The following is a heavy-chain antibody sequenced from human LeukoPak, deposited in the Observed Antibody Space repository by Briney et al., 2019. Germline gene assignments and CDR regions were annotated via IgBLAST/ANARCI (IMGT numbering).Heavy chain of an antibody. CDR1: GGSISSSSYF. CDR3: ARVGATRSGDYYYYYMDV. Sequence: SETLSLTCTVSGGSISSSSYFWVWIRQTPGKGLEWIGFVYSSGSANYNPSLTSRVTISVDTSKNQFSLRLSSVTAADTALYYCARVGATRSGDYYYYYMDVWGKGTTVTVSS. CDR2: VYSSGSA. V-gene: IGHV4-61*05. D-gene: IGHD1-26*01. J-gene: IGHJ6*03.